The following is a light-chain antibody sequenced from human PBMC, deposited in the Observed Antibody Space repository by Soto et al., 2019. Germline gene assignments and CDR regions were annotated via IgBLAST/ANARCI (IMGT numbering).Light chain of an antibody. J-gene: IGKJ3*01. V-gene: IGKV3-15*01. CDR3: QQYNNWLLFT. Sequence: EIVMTQSPAXLXVSPGERATLSCRASQSISRNLAWYQQKPGQAPRLLIVSASTRATGIPARFSGSGSGTEFTLTISSLQSEDSAVYYCQQYNNWLLFTFGPGTKVDIK. CDR2: SAS. CDR1: QSISRN.